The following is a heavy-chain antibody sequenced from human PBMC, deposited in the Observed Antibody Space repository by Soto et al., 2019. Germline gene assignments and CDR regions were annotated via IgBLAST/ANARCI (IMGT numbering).Heavy chain of an antibody. CDR2: IAYDGNDK. J-gene: IGHJ6*02. CDR3: ARDVGNYVPYYYGMDV. V-gene: IGHV3-30*03. D-gene: IGHD1-7*01. CDR1: EFTFNTYA. Sequence: QAQLVESGGGVVQPGRSLRLSCAASEFTFNTYAMHWVRQAPGKGLEWVAVIAYDGNDKYYADSVKGRFTISRDNSKNALYLQMNTLRPEDTAMYYCARDVGNYVPYYYGMDVWGQGTTVTLSS.